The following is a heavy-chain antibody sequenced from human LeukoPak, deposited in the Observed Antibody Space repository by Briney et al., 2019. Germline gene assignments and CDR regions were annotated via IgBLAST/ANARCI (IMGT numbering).Heavy chain of an antibody. CDR3: AKDGQYGDYWYYYMDV. Sequence: LRLSCAVSGFTFSNSPMSWVRQAPGKGLEWVSAFTGSGGGTYYADSVKGRFTISRDNSKNTLYLQMNSLRAEDTAVYYCAKDGQYGDYWYYYMDVWGKGTTVTVSS. CDR2: FTGSGGGT. V-gene: IGHV3-23*01. CDR1: GFTFSNSP. D-gene: IGHD4/OR15-4a*01. J-gene: IGHJ6*03.